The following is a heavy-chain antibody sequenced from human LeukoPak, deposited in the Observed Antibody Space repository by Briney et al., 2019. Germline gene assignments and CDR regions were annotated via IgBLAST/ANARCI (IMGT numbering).Heavy chain of an antibody. Sequence: GGALRLSCAASGFTFSTYAMHWVRQAPGKRLGWVAVISYDGSNKSYADSVKGRFTISRDNSKTTLYLQMNSLRAEDTAVYYCARYYYGLDVWGQGTTVTVSS. V-gene: IGHV3-30*04. CDR2: ISYDGSNK. CDR1: GFTFSTYA. CDR3: ARYYYGLDV. J-gene: IGHJ6*02.